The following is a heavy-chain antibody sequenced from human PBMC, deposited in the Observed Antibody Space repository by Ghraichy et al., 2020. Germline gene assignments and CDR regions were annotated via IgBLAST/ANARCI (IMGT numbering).Heavy chain of an antibody. J-gene: IGHJ3*02. D-gene: IGHD4/OR15-4a*01. Sequence: SQTLSLTCSVSGDSISSSYWSWIRQPAGKGLEWIGRIDPRGKTNNNPSLNSRVTLSLDTSKTHFYLRLNSVTAADTAVYYCTRDGSKGARGDAFDIWCQGTMVPVSS. V-gene: IGHV4-4*07. CDR3: TRDGSKGARGDAFDI. CDR1: GDSISSSY. CDR2: IDPRGKT.